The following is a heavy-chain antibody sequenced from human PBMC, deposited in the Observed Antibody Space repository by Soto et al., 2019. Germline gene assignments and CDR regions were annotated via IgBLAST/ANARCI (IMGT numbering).Heavy chain of an antibody. J-gene: IGHJ6*02. V-gene: IGHV3-53*01. Sequence: EVQLVEPGGGLIQPGGSPRLSCAASGFTVITNHMSWVRQAPGKGLEWVSLIYSGDTTYYADSVKGRFTISRDNSKNTLYLQMNSLRAEDTAVYYCARTSLCFGELKGVGYGMDVWGQGTTVTVSS. D-gene: IGHD3-10*01. CDR1: GFTVITNH. CDR3: ARTSLCFGELKGVGYGMDV. CDR2: IYSGDTT.